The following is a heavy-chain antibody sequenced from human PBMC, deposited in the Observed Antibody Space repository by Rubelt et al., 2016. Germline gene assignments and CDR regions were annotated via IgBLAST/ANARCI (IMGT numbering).Heavy chain of an antibody. V-gene: IGHV3-66*01. CDR3: ARSLFGVVLAFDY. CDR2: IYSSDRT. D-gene: IGHD3-3*01. J-gene: IGHJ4*02. Sequence: EVQLVESGGGLVKPGGSLRLSCAASGFTVSGSSMSWVRQAPGRGLDWVSVIYSSDRTYFADSVKGRFTMSRDNAKNSMYLQGNSLRAEDTAIYYCARSLFGVVLAFDYWGQGVLVTVSS. CDR1: GFTVSGSS.